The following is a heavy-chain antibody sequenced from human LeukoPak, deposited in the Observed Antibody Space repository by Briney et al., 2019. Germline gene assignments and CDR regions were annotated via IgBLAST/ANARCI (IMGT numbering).Heavy chain of an antibody. CDR1: GYIFSSNW. J-gene: IGHJ4*02. CDR3: ARDPGIASAGTVGYFDY. D-gene: IGHD6-13*01. Sequence: PGGSLRLSCAASGYIFSSNWMSWVRQTPGKGGEWVANIKLDGSDKYYEDSVKGRVSISRDNAKDTLFLQMNSLRAEDTAVYYCARDPGIASAGTVGYFDYWGQGILVTVSS. CDR2: IKLDGSDK. V-gene: IGHV3-7*01.